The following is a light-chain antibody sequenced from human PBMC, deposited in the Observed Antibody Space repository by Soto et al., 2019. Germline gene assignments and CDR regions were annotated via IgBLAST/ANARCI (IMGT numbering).Light chain of an antibody. V-gene: IGKV1-9*01. Sequence: DIQLTQSPSFLSASVRDRVTITCRASQGISTYLAWYQQKLGKAPKLLIYDASTLQSGVPSRFSGSRSGTEFTLTISSLQPEDFATYYCQQLNGYLELTFGGGGKVDNK. CDR1: QGISTY. CDR2: DAS. CDR3: QQLNGYLELT. J-gene: IGKJ4*01.